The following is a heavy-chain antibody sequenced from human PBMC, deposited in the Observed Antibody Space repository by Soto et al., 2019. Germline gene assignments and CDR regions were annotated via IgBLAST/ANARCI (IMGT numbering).Heavy chain of an antibody. CDR1: GGSISSYY. CDR3: ARDCSSTSCYYRADAFDI. CDR2: IYYSGST. J-gene: IGHJ3*02. V-gene: IGHV4-59*01. Sequence: QVQLQESGPGLVKPSETLSLTCTVSGGSISSYYWSWIRQPPGKGLEWIGYIYYSGSTNYNPSLKSRVTISVDTSKNQFSLKLSSVTAADTAVCYCARDCSSTSCYYRADAFDIWGQGTMVTVSS. D-gene: IGHD2-2*01.